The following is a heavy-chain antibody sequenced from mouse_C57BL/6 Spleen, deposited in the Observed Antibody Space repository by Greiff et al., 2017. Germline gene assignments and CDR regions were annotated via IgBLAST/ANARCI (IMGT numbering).Heavy chain of an antibody. J-gene: IGHJ4*01. CDR3: ARSYYGNYHAMDY. Sequence: VQLQQSGAELVKPGASVKISCKASGYAFSSYWMNWVKQRPGKGLEWIGQIYPGDGDTNYNGKFKGKATLTADKSSSTAYMQLSSLTSEDSAVYYCARSYYGNYHAMDYWGQGTSVTVSS. D-gene: IGHD2-1*01. CDR2: IYPGDGDT. V-gene: IGHV1-80*01. CDR1: GYAFSSYW.